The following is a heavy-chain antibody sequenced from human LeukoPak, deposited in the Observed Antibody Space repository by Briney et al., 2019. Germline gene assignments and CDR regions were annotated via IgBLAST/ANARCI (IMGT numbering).Heavy chain of an antibody. J-gene: IGHJ6*03. CDR3: ARGRQDVTMIVVVMTAVSYYLDV. Sequence: PSETLSLTCAVHGGSFSGYYWTWIRQTPEKGLEWIGEMNPSGSTNYNPSLKSRVTMSVDTSKNQFSLELSSVTAADTAVYYCARGRQDVTMIVVVMTAVSYYLDVWGKGTTVTVS. V-gene: IGHV4-34*01. CDR2: MNPSGST. CDR1: GGSFSGYY. D-gene: IGHD3-22*01.